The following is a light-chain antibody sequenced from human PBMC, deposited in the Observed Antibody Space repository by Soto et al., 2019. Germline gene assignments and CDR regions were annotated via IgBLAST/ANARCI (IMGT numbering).Light chain of an antibody. CDR2: GAS. V-gene: IGKV3-15*01. CDR1: QSVSSN. Sequence: EIVMTQSPATLSVSPGERATLSCRASQSVSSNLAWYQQKPGQAPRLLIYGASTRATGIPARFSGSGSGTEFTLIISSLQSEDFAVYYCQQYNNWPPCTFGQGTKV. CDR3: QQYNNWPPCT. J-gene: IGKJ1*01.